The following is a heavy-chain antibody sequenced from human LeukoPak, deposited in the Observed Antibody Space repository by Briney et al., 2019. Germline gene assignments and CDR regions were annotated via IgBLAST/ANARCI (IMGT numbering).Heavy chain of an antibody. D-gene: IGHD3-22*01. J-gene: IGHJ6*02. CDR2: IYYSGST. CDR1: GGSISSGGYY. CDR3: ARDRDYYNSSGYVYYYGMDV. V-gene: IGHV4-31*03. Sequence: SETLSLTCTVSGGSISSGGYYWRWIRQHPGKGLEWIGYIYYSGSTYYNPSLKSRVTISVDTTKNQFSLQLRPVTAADTAVYYCARDRDYYNSSGYVYYYGMDVWGQGTTVTVSS.